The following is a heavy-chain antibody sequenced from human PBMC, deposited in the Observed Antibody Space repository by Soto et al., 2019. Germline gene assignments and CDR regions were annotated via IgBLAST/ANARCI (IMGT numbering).Heavy chain of an antibody. CDR3: ARAYSGYEWGSFDY. D-gene: IGHD5-12*01. J-gene: IGHJ4*02. CDR2: IYRDDDK. CDR1: EFSLSINGLG. Sequence: QITLKESGPPLVKPTQTLTLTCTFSEFSLSINGLGVGWIRQPPGKALEWLALIYRDDDKRYSPSLMIRLTITKDTAKNQVGFTMTNTDTMDTATYYGARAYSGYEWGSFDYWGQGTLVTVSS. V-gene: IGHV2-5*02.